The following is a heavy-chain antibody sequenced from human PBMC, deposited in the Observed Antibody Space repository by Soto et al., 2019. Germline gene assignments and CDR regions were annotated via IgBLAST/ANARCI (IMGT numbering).Heavy chain of an antibody. V-gene: IGHV1-18*01. CDR1: GYTFSIYG. CDR2: IYDYNDNYNGNT. D-gene: IGHD2-2*01. Sequence: ASVKVSCKASGYTFSIYGITWVRQAPGQGLEWMGWIYDYNDNYNGNTNYAQKFQGRVTITADESTSTAYMELSSLRSEDTAVYYCAREGLVLVPTTVNSDYYYYAMDVWGQGTKVTVSS. J-gene: IGHJ6*02. CDR3: AREGLVLVPTTVNSDYYYYAMDV.